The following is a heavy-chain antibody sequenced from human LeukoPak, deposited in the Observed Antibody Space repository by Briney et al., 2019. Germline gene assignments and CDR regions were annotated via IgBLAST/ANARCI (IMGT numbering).Heavy chain of an antibody. D-gene: IGHD6-19*01. V-gene: IGHV4-59*01. CDR3: ARPYTSGYRGAFNI. CDR2: IYYSGST. Sequence: PSETLSLTCTVSGGSISSYDWSWIRQFPGKGLEWIGYIYYSGSTNYNPSLKSRVTISVDTSKNQFSLKLSSMTAADPAVYYCARPYTSGYRGAFNIWGQGTMVTVSS. J-gene: IGHJ3*02. CDR1: GGSISSYD.